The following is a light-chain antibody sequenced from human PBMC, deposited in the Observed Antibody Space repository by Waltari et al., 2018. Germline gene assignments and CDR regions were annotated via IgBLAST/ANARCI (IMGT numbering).Light chain of an antibody. V-gene: IGKV3-11*01. CDR1: VNSY. CDR2: DAS. J-gene: IGKJ5*01. CDR3: QQRFTWPSIT. Sequence: VNSYLAWYQHKPGQAPRLLTYDASNRATGIPARFSGSGSGTDFTLTISSLEPDDFALYYCQQRFTWPSITFGQGTRLEIK.